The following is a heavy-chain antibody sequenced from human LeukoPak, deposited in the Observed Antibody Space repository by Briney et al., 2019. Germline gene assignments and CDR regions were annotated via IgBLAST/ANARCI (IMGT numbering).Heavy chain of an antibody. CDR1: GFTFSSYW. Sequence: PGGSLRLSCAASGFTFSSYWMSWVRQAPGKGLEWVANIKQDGSEKYYVDSVKGRFTISRDNAKNSLYLQMNSLRAEDTAVYYCARDLYRYYDSSGTADYWGQGTLVTVSS. V-gene: IGHV3-7*03. CDR2: IKQDGSEK. J-gene: IGHJ4*02. D-gene: IGHD3-22*01. CDR3: ARDLYRYYDSSGTADY.